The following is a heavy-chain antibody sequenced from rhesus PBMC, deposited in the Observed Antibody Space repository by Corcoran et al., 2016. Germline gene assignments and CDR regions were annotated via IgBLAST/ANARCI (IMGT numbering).Heavy chain of an antibody. CDR3: ARSLGGDDGY. V-gene: IGHV1-200*01. Sequence: QVQLVQSGAEVKKPGASVKLSCKASGYTFTSYSINWVRQAPEQGLEWMGLITPSKGKTGYAQKCQGRVTMTRDTSTRTAYMELSSLSTEDTAVYYCARSLGGDDGYWGQGVLVTVSS. CDR2: ITPSKGKT. J-gene: IGHJ4*01. D-gene: IGHD3-9*01. CDR1: GYTFTSYS.